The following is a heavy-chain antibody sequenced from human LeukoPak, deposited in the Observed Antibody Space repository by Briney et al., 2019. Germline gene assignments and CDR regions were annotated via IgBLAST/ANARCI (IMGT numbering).Heavy chain of an antibody. CDR1: GFTVSSNY. D-gene: IGHD1-26*01. CDR2: IYSGGST. CDR3: AKSGSYFAFDI. J-gene: IGHJ3*02. Sequence: PGGSLRLSCAASGFTVSSNYMSWVRQVPGKGLEWVSVIYSGGSTYYADSVKGRFTISRDNSKNTLYLQMNSLRAEDTAVYYCAKSGSYFAFDIWGQGTMVTVSS. V-gene: IGHV3-53*01.